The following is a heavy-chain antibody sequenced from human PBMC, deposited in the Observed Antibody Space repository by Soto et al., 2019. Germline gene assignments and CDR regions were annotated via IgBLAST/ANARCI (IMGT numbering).Heavy chain of an antibody. Sequence: QITLKESGPTLVKPTQTLTLTCTFSGFSLSTSGVGVGWIRQPPGKALEWLALIYWDDDKRYSPSLMSRLTIPTDTSKHQVVLTMTNMDPVDTATYYCAHYRYSSGSFDPWGQGTLVTVSS. V-gene: IGHV2-5*02. CDR3: AHYRYSSGSFDP. CDR2: IYWDDDK. J-gene: IGHJ5*02. CDR1: GFSLSTSGVG. D-gene: IGHD6-19*01.